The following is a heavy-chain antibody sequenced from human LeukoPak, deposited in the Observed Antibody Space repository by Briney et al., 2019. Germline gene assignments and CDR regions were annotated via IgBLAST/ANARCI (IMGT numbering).Heavy chain of an antibody. V-gene: IGHV3-9*01. CDR2: ISWNSGTL. CDR3: AKDTVATRLSSLFFDC. Sequence: PGRSLRLSCAASGFTFDDYAMHWVRQAPGKGLEWVSGISWNSGTLGYVDSVKGRFTISRDNAKNSLYLQMNSLRAEDTALYYCAKDTVATRLSSLFFDCWGQGTLVTVSS. CDR1: GFTFDDYA. J-gene: IGHJ4*02. D-gene: IGHD5-24*01.